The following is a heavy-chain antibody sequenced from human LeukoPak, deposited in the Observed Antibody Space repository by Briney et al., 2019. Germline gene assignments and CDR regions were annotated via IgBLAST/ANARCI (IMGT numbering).Heavy chain of an antibody. Sequence: GASVKVSCTAIGGIFSKWSISWVRQAPGQGLEWVGTIIPEFEETHCAQKLQGRVTISADDSATAAYMELSSLRSDDTAVYYCASGGVTVYSYGPDYWGQGTLVAVSS. V-gene: IGHV1-69*13. CDR2: IIPEFEET. CDR3: ASGGVTVYSYGPDY. CDR1: GGIFSKWS. D-gene: IGHD5-18*01. J-gene: IGHJ4*02.